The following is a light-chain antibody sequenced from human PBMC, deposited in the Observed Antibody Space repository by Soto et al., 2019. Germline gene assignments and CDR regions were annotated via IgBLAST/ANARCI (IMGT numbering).Light chain of an antibody. V-gene: IGLV2-11*01. CDR1: SSDVGGYNY. CDR3: CSYAGSSSYG. Sequence: QSALTQPRSVSGSPGQSVTISCTGTSSDVGGYNYVSWYQQHPGKAPKRKIYDVSKRPSGVPDRFSGSKSGNTASLTSSGLQAGVDAGSYCCSYAGSSSYGFGPGTKLTVL. CDR2: DVS. J-gene: IGLJ1*01.